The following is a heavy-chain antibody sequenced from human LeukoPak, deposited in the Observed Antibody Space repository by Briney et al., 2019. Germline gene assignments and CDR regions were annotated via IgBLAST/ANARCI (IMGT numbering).Heavy chain of an antibody. Sequence: ASVKVSCEVSGYTLTELSMHWVRQAPGKGLEWMGGFDPEDGETIYAQKFQGRVTMTEDTSTDTAYMELSRLRSDDTAVYYCARSPSRVQIQLWLLGYWGQGTLVTVSS. CDR3: ARSPSRVQIQLWLLGY. V-gene: IGHV1-24*01. D-gene: IGHD5-18*01. J-gene: IGHJ4*02. CDR2: FDPEDGET. CDR1: GYTLTELS.